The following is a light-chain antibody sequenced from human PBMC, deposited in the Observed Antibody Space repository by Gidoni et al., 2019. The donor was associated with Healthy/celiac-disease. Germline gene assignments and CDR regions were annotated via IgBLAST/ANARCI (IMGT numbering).Light chain of an antibody. V-gene: IGKV1-5*01. CDR1: QSISSC. J-gene: IGKJ1*01. Sequence: DIQMTQSPSTLPASVGDRVTITCRASQSISSCLGCYQQKPGKAPKLLIYDASSLESGVPSRFSGSGSGTEFTLTISSLQPDDFATYYCQQYNSYPWTFGQGTKVEIK. CDR2: DAS. CDR3: QQYNSYPWT.